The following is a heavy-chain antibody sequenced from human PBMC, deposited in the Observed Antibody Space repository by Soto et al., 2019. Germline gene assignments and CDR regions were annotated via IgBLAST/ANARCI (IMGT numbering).Heavy chain of an antibody. CDR2: ISSKSAYI. CDR1: GFTFRSFT. V-gene: IGHV3-21*01. J-gene: IGHJ5*02. CDR3: TRDASRDSSARGWFDP. D-gene: IGHD6-13*01. Sequence: GGSLRLSCAASGFTFRSFTMNWVRQAPGKGLEWVSTISSKSAYIYYTDALRGRLTISRDNAKNSLHLQMNSLRAEDTAVYYCTRDASRDSSARGWFDPWGPGTLVTVSS.